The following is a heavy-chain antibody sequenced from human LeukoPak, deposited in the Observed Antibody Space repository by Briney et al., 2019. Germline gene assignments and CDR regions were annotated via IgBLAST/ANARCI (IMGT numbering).Heavy chain of an antibody. CDR1: GFTFSSYA. CDR2: ISGSGGST. Sequence: PGGSLRLSCAASGFTFSSYAMSWVRQAPGKGLEWVSAISGSGGSTYYADSVKGRFTISRDNSKNTLYLQMNSLRAEDTAVYYCAKVPGYYDSSGYTLGRVDYWGQGTLVTVSS. V-gene: IGHV3-23*01. J-gene: IGHJ4*02. D-gene: IGHD3-22*01. CDR3: AKVPGYYDSSGYTLGRVDY.